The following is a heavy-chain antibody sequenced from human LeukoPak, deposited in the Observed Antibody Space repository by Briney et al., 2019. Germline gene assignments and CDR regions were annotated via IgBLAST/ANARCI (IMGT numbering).Heavy chain of an antibody. CDR2: VSPNSGDT. CDR1: GYTFTSYD. V-gene: IGHV1-8*01. J-gene: IGHJ5*02. CDR3: ARQDVVRGVRPFYWFDP. D-gene: IGHD3-10*01. Sequence: ASVKVSCKASGYTFTSYDINWVRQATGQGLEWMGWVSPNSGDTGYAQNFQGRVTMTRNTSISTAYMELSSLTSEDTAVCYCARQDVVRGVRPFYWFDPWGQGTLVTVSS.